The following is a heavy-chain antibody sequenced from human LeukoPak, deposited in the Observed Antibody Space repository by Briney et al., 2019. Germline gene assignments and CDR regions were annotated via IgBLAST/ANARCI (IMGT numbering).Heavy chain of an antibody. Sequence: SETMSLTCTVSGGSISSSSYYWGWIRQPPGKGLEWIGSIYYSGSTYYNPSLKSRVTISVDTSKNQFSLKLSSVTAADTAVYYCARFNSGSYQHYFDYWGQGTLVTVSS. CDR2: IYYSGST. CDR1: GGSISSSSYY. CDR3: ARFNSGSYQHYFDY. J-gene: IGHJ4*02. V-gene: IGHV4-39*07. D-gene: IGHD1-26*01.